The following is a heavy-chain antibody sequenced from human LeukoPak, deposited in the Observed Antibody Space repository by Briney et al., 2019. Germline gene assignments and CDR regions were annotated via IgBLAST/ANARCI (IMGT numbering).Heavy chain of an antibody. J-gene: IGHJ6*02. CDR1: GFTVSSNY. Sequence: GGSLRLSCAASGFTVSSNYMSWVRQAPGKGLEGGSVIYSGGSTYYSDSVNGRFTISRDNSKNTLYLQMTSLRAEDTAVYYCARDPSLPYCSGGSCYSHYYYYGMDVWGQGTTVTVSS. D-gene: IGHD2-15*01. CDR3: ARDPSLPYCSGGSCYSHYYYYGMDV. V-gene: IGHV3-53*01. CDR2: IYSGGST.